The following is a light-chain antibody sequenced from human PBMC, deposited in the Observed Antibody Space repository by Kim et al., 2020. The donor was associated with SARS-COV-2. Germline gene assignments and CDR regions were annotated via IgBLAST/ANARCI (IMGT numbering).Light chain of an antibody. Sequence: TVTITCASSTGAGTRGSYPNWFQHKPGQGPRALIYSTSNKYSWTTARFSGSRLGDKAALTLSGVRPEDEADYYCLFYYGGAQHNWVFGGGTQLTVL. CDR2: STS. CDR3: LFYYGGAQHNWV. CDR1: TGAGTRGSY. V-gene: IGLV7-43*01. J-gene: IGLJ3*02.